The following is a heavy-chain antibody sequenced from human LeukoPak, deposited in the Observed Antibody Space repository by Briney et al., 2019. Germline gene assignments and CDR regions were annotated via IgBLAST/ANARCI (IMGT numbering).Heavy chain of an antibody. J-gene: IGHJ5*02. CDR3: VKASVGATRYNWFDP. Sequence: PGGSLRLSCAASGFTFSNAWMSWVRQAPGKGLEYVSGITNNGGNTYYADSVKGRFTISRDNSKNTLYLQMSSLTVEDTAIYYCVKASVGATRYNWFDPWGQGTLVTVSS. CDR1: GFTFSNAW. CDR2: ITNNGGNT. D-gene: IGHD1-26*01. V-gene: IGHV3-64D*06.